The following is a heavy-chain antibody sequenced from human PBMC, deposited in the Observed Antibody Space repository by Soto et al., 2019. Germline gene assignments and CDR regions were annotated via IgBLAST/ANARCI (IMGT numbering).Heavy chain of an antibody. CDR1: GYTFSTYG. D-gene: IGHD2-2*02. CDR2: INPLKGDT. Sequence: GPVKVSCKASGYTFSTYGITWVRQPPGQGLDWMGWINPLKGDTKSAANFQDRVTMTTDTSTRTAYMELRSLRSDDTAVYYCARVKVPAAILGAFDLWGQGTLVTVSS. CDR3: ARVKVPAAILGAFDL. J-gene: IGHJ3*01. V-gene: IGHV1-18*01.